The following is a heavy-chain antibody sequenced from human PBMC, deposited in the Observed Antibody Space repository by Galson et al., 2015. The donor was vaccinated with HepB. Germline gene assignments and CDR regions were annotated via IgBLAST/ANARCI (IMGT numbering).Heavy chain of an antibody. CDR1: GFTFSSYG. V-gene: IGHV3-30*03. CDR2: VSHDGRNT. CDR3: ARDYESSGYYYVDY. J-gene: IGHJ4*02. Sequence: SLRLSCAASGFTFSSYGIHWVRQAPGKGLEWLAVVSHDGRNTYYADPVTGRFTISRDNSKKTLYLQMNSLRVEDTAVYYCARDYESSGYYYVDYWGQGTLVTVSS. D-gene: IGHD3-22*01.